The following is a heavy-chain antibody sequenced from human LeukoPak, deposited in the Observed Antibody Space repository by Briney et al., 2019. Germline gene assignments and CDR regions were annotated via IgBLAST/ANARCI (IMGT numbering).Heavy chain of an antibody. CDR2: ISSSGTNK. CDR3: ASQVPAANGDPGD. CDR1: GFTFSDYY. D-gene: IGHD2-2*01. J-gene: IGHJ4*02. V-gene: IGHV3-11*04. Sequence: GGSLRLSCAASGFTFSDYYMTWIRQAPGKGLEWVSYISSSGTNKHYADSVKGRFTISRDNAKNSLYLQMNSLRAEDTAVYYCASQVPAANGDPGDWGQGTLVTVSS.